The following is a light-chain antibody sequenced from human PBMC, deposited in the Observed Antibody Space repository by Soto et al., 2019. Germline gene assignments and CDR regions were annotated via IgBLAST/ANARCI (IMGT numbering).Light chain of an antibody. CDR2: EVS. CDR1: NSDIGGYNY. V-gene: IGLV2-14*01. CDR3: SSYTRSSTPYV. J-gene: IGLJ1*01. Sequence: LTQPASVSGSPGQSITISCTGTNSDIGGYNYVSWYQQHPGKAPKLMIYEVSNRPSGVSNRFSGSKSGNTASLTISGTQAQEEADSYCSSYTRSSTPYVFGTGTKVTVL.